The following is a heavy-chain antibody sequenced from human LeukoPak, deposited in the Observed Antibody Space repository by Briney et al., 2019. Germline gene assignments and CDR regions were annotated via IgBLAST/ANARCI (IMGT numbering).Heavy chain of an antibody. V-gene: IGHV3-30*18. Sequence: PGRSLRLSCAASGFTFSSYGMHWVRQAPGKGLEWVAVISYDGINKYYADSVKGRFTISRDNSKNTLYLQMNSLRAEDTAVYYCAKAPSGYEPYFDYWGQGTLVTVSS. J-gene: IGHJ4*02. D-gene: IGHD5-12*01. CDR3: AKAPSGYEPYFDY. CDR2: ISYDGINK. CDR1: GFTFSSYG.